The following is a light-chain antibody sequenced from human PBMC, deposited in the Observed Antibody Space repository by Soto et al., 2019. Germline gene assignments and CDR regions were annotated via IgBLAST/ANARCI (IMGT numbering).Light chain of an antibody. CDR2: GAS. CDR1: QTVSITY. Sequence: VFAPSPGTPSLAPGESATLSRRASQTVSITYLTWYQQKPGQAPRLLIYGASSRATGIPDGFSGGGSGTDFTLTINRLEPEDFAVYYCQLYGISPHFGQGTRLEIK. V-gene: IGKV3-20*01. CDR3: QLYGISPH. J-gene: IGKJ5*01.